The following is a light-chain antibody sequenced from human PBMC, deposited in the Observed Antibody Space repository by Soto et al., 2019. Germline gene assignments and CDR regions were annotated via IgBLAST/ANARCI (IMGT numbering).Light chain of an antibody. CDR2: EDS. V-gene: IGLV3-10*01. CDR3: YSTDSSGNHGV. Sequence: SYELTQPPSVSVSPGQTARITCSGDALPKKYAYWYQQKSGQAPVLVIFEDSKRPSGIPARFSGFSSWTMATLTISGAQVEDEADYYCYSTDSSGNHGVFGGGTKLTVL. CDR1: ALPKKY. J-gene: IGLJ3*02.